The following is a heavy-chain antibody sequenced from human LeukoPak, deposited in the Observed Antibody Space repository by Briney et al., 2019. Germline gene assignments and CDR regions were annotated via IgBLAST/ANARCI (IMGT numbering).Heavy chain of an antibody. CDR3: ARGMYCSSTSCYSDMGY. V-gene: IGHV1-8*01. Sequence: RRASVKVSCKASGYTFTSYDINWVRQATGQGLEWMGWMNPNSGNTGYAQKFQGRVTMTRNTSISTAYMELSSLRSEDTAVYYCARGMYCSSTSCYSDMGYWGQGTLVTVSS. D-gene: IGHD2-2*01. J-gene: IGHJ4*02. CDR1: GYTFTSYD. CDR2: MNPNSGNT.